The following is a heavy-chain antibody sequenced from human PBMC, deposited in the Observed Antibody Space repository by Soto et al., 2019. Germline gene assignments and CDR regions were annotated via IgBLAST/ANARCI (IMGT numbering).Heavy chain of an antibody. Sequence: GGSLRLSXVASGFTFSSYAMSWVRQAPGKGLEWVSGISSDGSSTVYTDSVKGRFTISRDNSKNTLYLQMNSLRAEDTAVYYCATRTTVPGRPFDFWGLGTLVTVSS. V-gene: IGHV3-23*01. D-gene: IGHD6-19*01. CDR2: ISSDGSST. CDR3: ATRTTVPGRPFDF. J-gene: IGHJ4*02. CDR1: GFTFSSYA.